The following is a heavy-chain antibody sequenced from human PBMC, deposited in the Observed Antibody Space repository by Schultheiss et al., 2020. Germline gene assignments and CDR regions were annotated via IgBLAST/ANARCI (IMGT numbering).Heavy chain of an antibody. D-gene: IGHD6-13*01. CDR3: ARDRAAAGTYYGMDV. V-gene: IGHV1-2*02. J-gene: IGHJ6*02. CDR2: INPNSGGT. Sequence: ASVKVSCKASGYTFTGYYMHWVRQATGQGLEWMGWINPNSGGTNYAQKFQGRVTITRDTSASTVYMELSSMRSEDTAVYYCARDRAAAGTYYGMDVWGQGTRSPSP. CDR1: GYTFTGYY.